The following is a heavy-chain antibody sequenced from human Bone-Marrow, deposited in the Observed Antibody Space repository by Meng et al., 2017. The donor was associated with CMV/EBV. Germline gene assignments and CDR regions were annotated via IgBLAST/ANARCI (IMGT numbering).Heavy chain of an antibody. CDR2: IYYSGST. V-gene: IGHV4-59*01. Sequence: GSLRLSCTVSGGSISSYYWSWIRQPPGKGLEWIGYIYYSGSTNYNPSLKSRVTISVDTSKNQFSLKLSSVTAADTAVYYCARDLPYMVRGGHYYGMAVWGQGTTVTFSS. CDR3: ARDLPYMVRGGHYYGMAV. CDR1: GGSISSYY. J-gene: IGHJ6*01. D-gene: IGHD3-10*01.